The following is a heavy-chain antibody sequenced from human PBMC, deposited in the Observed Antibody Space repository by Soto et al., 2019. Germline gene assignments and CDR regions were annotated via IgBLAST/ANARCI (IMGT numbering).Heavy chain of an antibody. CDR2: ISAYNGNT. V-gene: IGHV1-18*01. J-gene: IGHJ1*01. D-gene: IGHD2-2*01. CDR3: ARDWRVGSSTRGNGY. Sequence: GASVKVSCKASGYTFTSYGISWVRQAPGQGLEWMGWISAYNGNTNYAQKLQGRVTMTTDTSTSTAYMELRSLRSDDTAVYYCARDWRVGSSTRGNGYWGQGTLVTVSS. CDR1: GYTFTSYG.